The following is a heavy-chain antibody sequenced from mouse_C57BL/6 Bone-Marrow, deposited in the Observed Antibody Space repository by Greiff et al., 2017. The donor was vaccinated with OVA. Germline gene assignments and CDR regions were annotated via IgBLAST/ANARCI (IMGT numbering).Heavy chain of an antibody. V-gene: IGHV5-4*01. CDR1: GFTFSSYA. J-gene: IGHJ2*01. CDR3: AREDGSSYFDY. D-gene: IGHD1-1*01. CDR2: ISDGGSYT. Sequence: DVQLVESGGGLVKPGGSLKLSCAASGFTFSSYAMSWVRQTPEKRLEWVATISDGGSYTYYPDNVKGRFTISRDNAKTNLYLQMSHLKSEDTAMYYCAREDGSSYFDYWGQGTTLTVSS.